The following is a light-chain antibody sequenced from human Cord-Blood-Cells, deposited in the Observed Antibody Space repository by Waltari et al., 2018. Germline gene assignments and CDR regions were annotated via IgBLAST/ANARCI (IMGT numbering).Light chain of an antibody. CDR3: CSYAGSSTYYV. Sequence: QSALTQPASVSGSPGQSITISCTGTSSDVRSYNLVSWYQQHQGKAPKLIIYEGSKRPSGVSNRFSGSKSGNTASLTISGLQAEDEADYYCCSYAGSSTYYVFGTGTKVTVL. CDR1: SSDVRSYNL. J-gene: IGLJ1*01. CDR2: EGS. V-gene: IGLV2-23*01.